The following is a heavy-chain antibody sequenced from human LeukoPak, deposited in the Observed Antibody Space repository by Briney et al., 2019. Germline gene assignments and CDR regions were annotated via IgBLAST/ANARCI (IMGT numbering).Heavy chain of an antibody. J-gene: IGHJ4*02. D-gene: IGHD6-19*01. CDR1: GYTFTRYA. CDR3: AREGGGYPYRNGWHFDY. V-gene: IGHV7-4-1*02. CDR2: INTKTGNP. Sequence: ASVTVSFTASGYTFTRYAMNWVRQAPGQGPEWMGWINTKTGNPTYAQGFTGRFVFSLDTSVSTAYLQISSLKADDTAVYYCAREGGGYPYRNGWHFDYWGQGALVTVSS.